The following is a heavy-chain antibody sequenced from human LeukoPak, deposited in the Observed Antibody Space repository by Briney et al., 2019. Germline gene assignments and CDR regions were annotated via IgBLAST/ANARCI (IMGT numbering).Heavy chain of an antibody. CDR1: GFTFSDYW. V-gene: IGHV3-7*01. Sequence: GGSLRLPCAASGFTFSDYWMKWVRQAPGKGRVGVTNINQDGSAKNYVDSVKGRFTISRDNAKNSLFLQMNSLRDEDTAMYYCARDVSATGGKDCWGQGTLVTVSS. D-gene: IGHD1-14*01. CDR3: ARDVSATGGKDC. J-gene: IGHJ4*02. CDR2: INQDGSAK.